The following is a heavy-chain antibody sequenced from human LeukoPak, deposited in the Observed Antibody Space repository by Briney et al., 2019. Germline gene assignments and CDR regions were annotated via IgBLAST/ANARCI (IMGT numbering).Heavy chain of an antibody. CDR2: ISSSSSYI. V-gene: IGHV3-21*06. D-gene: IGHD5-18*01. CDR3: ARARGNTYGYFEY. CDR1: GFTFSSYS. Sequence: GGSLRLSCAASGFTFSSYSMNWVRQAPGKGLEWVSSISSSSSYIYYADSVKGRFTISRDNAKSTLYLQMNSLRVEDTAVYYCARARGNTYGYFEYWGQGTLVTVSS. J-gene: IGHJ4*02.